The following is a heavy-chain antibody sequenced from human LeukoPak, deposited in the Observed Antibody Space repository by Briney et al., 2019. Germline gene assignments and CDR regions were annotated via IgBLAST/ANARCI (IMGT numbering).Heavy chain of an antibody. CDR2: IYYSGST. D-gene: IGHD3-3*01. CDR3: ASRTRTIFGVGDRPQFDP. V-gene: IGHV4-39*01. J-gene: IGHJ5*02. Sequence: SETLSLTCTVSGGSISSSSYYWGWIRQPPGKGLEWIGSIYYSGSTYYNPSLKSRVTISVDTSKNQFSLKLSSVTAAGTAVYYCASRTRTIFGVGDRPQFDPWGQGTLVTVSS. CDR1: GGSISSSSYY.